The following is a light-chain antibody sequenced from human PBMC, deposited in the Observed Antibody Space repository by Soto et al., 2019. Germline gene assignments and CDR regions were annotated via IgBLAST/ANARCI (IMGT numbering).Light chain of an antibody. CDR1: QSVTNY. V-gene: IGKV3-11*01. J-gene: IGKJ1*01. CDR2: DAS. Sequence: EIVLTQSPATLYLSPGERATLSCRASQSVTNYLAWYQQNPGQAPRLLIYDASNRATGIPARFSGSGSGTDFTLTIIILEPEDFAVYYCQQRSNWPSGTFGQGTKVEIK. CDR3: QQRSNWPSGT.